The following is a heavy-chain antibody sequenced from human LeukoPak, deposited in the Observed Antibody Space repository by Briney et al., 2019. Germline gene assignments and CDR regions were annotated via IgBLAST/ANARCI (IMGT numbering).Heavy chain of an antibody. CDR2: IYYSGST. CDR3: ARVFSDSSSWYVVY. CDR1: GGSISSYY. Sequence: SETLSLTCTVSGGSISSYYWSWIRQPPGKGLEWIGYIYYSGSTNYNPSPKSRATISVDTSKNQFSLKLSSVTAADTAVYYCARVFSDSSSWYVVYWGQGTLVTVSS. D-gene: IGHD6-13*01. V-gene: IGHV4-59*01. J-gene: IGHJ4*02.